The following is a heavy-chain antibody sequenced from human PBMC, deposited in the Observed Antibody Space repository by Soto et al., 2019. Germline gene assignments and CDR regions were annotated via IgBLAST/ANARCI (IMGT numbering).Heavy chain of an antibody. D-gene: IGHD2-15*01. Sequence: CGSISSSSYYWGWISQPPGKGLEWIGYIYYSGSTNYNPSLKSRVTISVDTSKNQFSLKLSSVTAADTAVYYCASADIGPYYYYMDVWGKGTTVTVSS. CDR3: ASADIGPYYYYMDV. CDR2: IYYSGST. V-gene: IGHV4-39*07. J-gene: IGHJ6*03. CDR1: CGSISSSSYY.